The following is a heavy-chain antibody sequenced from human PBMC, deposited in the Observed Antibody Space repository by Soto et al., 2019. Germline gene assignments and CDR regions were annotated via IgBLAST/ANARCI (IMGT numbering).Heavy chain of an antibody. CDR3: ARDATYYYDSSGYYYWFDP. J-gene: IGHJ5*02. CDR2: INPSGGST. D-gene: IGHD3-22*01. V-gene: IGHV1-46*01. CDR1: GYTFTSYY. Sequence: QVQLVQYGAEVKKPGVSLNVSCKASGYTFTSYYMHWVRQAPGQGLEWMGIINPSGGSTSYAQKFQGRVTMTRDTSTSTVYMELSSLRSEDTAVYYCARDATYYYDSSGYYYWFDPWGQGTLVTVSS.